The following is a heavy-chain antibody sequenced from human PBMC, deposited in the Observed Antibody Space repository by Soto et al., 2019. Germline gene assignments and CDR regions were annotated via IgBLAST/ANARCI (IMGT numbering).Heavy chain of an antibody. V-gene: IGHV1-46*03. CDR1: GYTFTSYY. CDR3: ARASMVRGAKGNWFDP. Sequence: ASVKVSCKASGYTFTSYYMHWVRQAPGQGLEWMGIINPSGGSTSYAQKFQGRVTMTRDTSTSTVYMELSSLRSEDTAVYYCARASMVRGAKGNWFDPWGQGTVVTVSS. CDR2: INPSGGST. D-gene: IGHD3-10*01. J-gene: IGHJ5*02.